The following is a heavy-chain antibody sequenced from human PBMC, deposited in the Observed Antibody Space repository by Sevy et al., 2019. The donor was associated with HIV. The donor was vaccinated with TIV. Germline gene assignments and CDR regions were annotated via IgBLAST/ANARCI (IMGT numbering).Heavy chain of an antibody. CDR2: INPNRGGT. V-gene: IGHV1-2*02. CDR1: GYTFTGYY. D-gene: IGHD2-15*01. Sequence: ASMKVSCKASGYTFTGYYMHWVRQAPGQGLEWMGWINPNRGGTNYAQKFQGRVTMTRDTSISTAYMELSRLRSDDTAVYYCARERVYCSGGSCKPGGWFDPWGQGTLVTVSS. J-gene: IGHJ5*02. CDR3: ARERVYCSGGSCKPGGWFDP.